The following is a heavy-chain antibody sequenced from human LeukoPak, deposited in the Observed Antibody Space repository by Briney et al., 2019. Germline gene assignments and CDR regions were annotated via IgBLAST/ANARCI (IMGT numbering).Heavy chain of an antibody. CDR1: GSTFTYRY. CDR3: ASPAYCGGDCSFNDAFDI. J-gene: IGHJ3*02. D-gene: IGHD2-21*01. Sequence: SVKVSCKASGSTFTYRYLHWVRQAPEQALEWMGWITPFNGNTNYAQKFQDRVTITRDRSMSTAYMELSSLRAEDTAMYYCASPAYCGGDCSFNDAFDIWGQGTMVTVSS. CDR2: ITPFNGNT. V-gene: IGHV1-45*02.